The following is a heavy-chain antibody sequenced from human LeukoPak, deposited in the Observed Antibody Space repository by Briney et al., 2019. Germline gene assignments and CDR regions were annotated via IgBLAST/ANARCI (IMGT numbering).Heavy chain of an antibody. CDR1: GFTFSSYG. CDR2: ISYDGSNK. Sequence: GGSLRLSCAASGFTFSSYGMHWVRQAPGKGLEWVAVISYDGSNKYYADSVKGRFTISRDNSKNTLYLQMNSLRSDDTAVYYCARAGRTAKLELRFVDYWGQGTLVTVSS. V-gene: IGHV3-30*03. J-gene: IGHJ4*02. D-gene: IGHD1-7*01. CDR3: ARAGRTAKLELRFVDY.